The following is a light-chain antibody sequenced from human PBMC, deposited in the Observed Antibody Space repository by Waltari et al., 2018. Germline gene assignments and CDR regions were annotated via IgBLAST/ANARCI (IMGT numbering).Light chain of an antibody. CDR2: EVT. J-gene: IGLJ2*01. Sequence: QAALTQSPSVSGSPGQSVTISCTGTSSDIGGYNRVSWYQHHPGKAPNLIIFEVTNPPSVFSDRFSGSKSGNTASLIISGLQAEDEADYYCSSYSTTTTLVFGRGTRLTVL. CDR1: SSDIGGYNR. V-gene: IGLV2-18*02. CDR3: SSYSTTTTLV.